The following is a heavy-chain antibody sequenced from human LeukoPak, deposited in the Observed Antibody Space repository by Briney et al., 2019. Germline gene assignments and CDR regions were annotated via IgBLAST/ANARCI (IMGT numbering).Heavy chain of an antibody. J-gene: IGHJ5*02. CDR1: GFSINNYW. CDR2: IKGDASEK. CDR3: ARQAGVT. V-gene: IGHV3-7*01. D-gene: IGHD6-19*01. Sequence: GPLRLSCAVSGFSINNYWMTWYRQAPGKGLECVAHIKGDASEKHYVDSVKGRFTISRDNAENSLYLQMNSLRAEDTAVYYCARQAGVTWGQGTLVTVSS.